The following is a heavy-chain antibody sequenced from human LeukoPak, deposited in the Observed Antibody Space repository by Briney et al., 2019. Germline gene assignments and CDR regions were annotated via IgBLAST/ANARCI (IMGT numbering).Heavy chain of an antibody. D-gene: IGHD4-17*01. J-gene: IGHJ4*02. CDR1: GFTFSAYA. Sequence: EGSLRLSCAASGFTFSAYAMSWVRQAPGKGLEWVSAIRGSGGSTHYADSVKGRFTISRDSSKNTLYLQMNSLRAEDTAVYYCAKDLGDYGDYPNYFDYWGQGTLVTVSS. CDR3: AKDLGDYGDYPNYFDY. V-gene: IGHV3-23*01. CDR2: IRGSGGST.